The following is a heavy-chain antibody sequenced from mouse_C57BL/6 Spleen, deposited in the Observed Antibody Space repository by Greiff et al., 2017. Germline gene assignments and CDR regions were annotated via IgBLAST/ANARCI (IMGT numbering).Heavy chain of an antibody. J-gene: IGHJ1*03. CDR2: ISSGSSTI. V-gene: IGHV5-17*01. Sequence: EVKLMESGGGLVKPGGSLKLSCAASGFTFSDYGMHWVRQAPEKGLEWVAYISSGSSTIYYADTVKGRFTISRDNAKNTLFLQMTSLRSEDTAMYYCARRDYGSSPRWYFDVWGTGTTVTVSS. D-gene: IGHD1-1*01. CDR1: GFTFSDYG. CDR3: ARRDYGSSPRWYFDV.